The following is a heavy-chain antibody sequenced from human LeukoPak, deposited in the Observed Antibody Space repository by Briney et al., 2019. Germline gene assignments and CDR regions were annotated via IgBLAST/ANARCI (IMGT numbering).Heavy chain of an antibody. V-gene: IGHV1-2*02. J-gene: IGHJ4*02. CDR3: ARAFRYYDILTGYLPPADC. D-gene: IGHD3-9*01. CDR2: INPNSGGT. Sequence: ASVKVSCKASGYTFTGYYMHWVRQAPGQGLEWMGWINPNSGGTNYAQKFQGRVTMTRDTSISTAYMELSRLGSDDTAVYYCARAFRYYDILTGYLPPADCWGQGTLVTVSS. CDR1: GYTFTGYY.